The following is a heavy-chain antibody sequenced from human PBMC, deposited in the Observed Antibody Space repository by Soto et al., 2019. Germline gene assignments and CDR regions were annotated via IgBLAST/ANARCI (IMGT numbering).Heavy chain of an antibody. D-gene: IGHD1-20*01. CDR1: GGTFSSYA. CDR3: AREGPPVTGTYVGDY. Sequence: QVQLVQSGAEVKKPGSSVQVSCKASGGTFSSYAISWVRQAPVQGLERMGGIIPICGTANYAQKFQGRVTITADESTSTAYMELSSLRSEDTAVYSCAREGPPVTGTYVGDYWGQGTLVTVSS. V-gene: IGHV1-69*01. CDR2: IIPICGTA. J-gene: IGHJ4*02.